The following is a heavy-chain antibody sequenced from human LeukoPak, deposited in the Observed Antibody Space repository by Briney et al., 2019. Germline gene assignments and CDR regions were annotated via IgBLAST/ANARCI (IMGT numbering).Heavy chain of an antibody. D-gene: IGHD3-10*01. J-gene: IGHJ6*03. CDR3: ARAVDMVRGVIISYYYYYMDV. CDR1: GGFVTSYY. CDR2: VYYSGTT. V-gene: IGHV4-59*02. Sequence: SGTLSLTCSVSGGFVTSYYWSWIQQPPGKGLEWIGYVYYSGTTNYNPSVKSRVTISVDTSKNQFSLKLSSVTAADTAVYYCARAVDMVRGVIISYYYYYMDVWGKGTTVTVSS.